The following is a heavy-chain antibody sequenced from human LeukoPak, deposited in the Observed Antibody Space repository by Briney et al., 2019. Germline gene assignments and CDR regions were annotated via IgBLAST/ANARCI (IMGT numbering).Heavy chain of an antibody. Sequence: ASVKVSCKASGYTFSSYDINWVRQAAGQGPEWMGWMNPNSGNTAYAQNFQGRVIMTRNTSISTAYMELSSLRFEDTAVFYCAIRTSRGGPGSSYFDSWGQGTLVTVSS. CDR1: GYTFSSYD. V-gene: IGHV1-8*01. D-gene: IGHD3-10*01. CDR2: MNPNSGNT. J-gene: IGHJ4*02. CDR3: AIRTSRGGPGSSYFDS.